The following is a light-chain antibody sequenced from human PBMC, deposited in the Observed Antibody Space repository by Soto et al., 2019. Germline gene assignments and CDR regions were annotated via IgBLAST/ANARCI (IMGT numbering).Light chain of an antibody. J-gene: IGKJ4*01. CDR1: QDITTY. CDR2: DTF. V-gene: IGKV3-11*01. CDR3: QQRSNWPLT. Sequence: IVLTQSPSSLSFSPGERATLSCRASQDITTYLAWYQQKPGQAPRLFIYDTFNRVPGVPDRFSGSGSGTVFTLTISNVAPEDSAIYYCQQRSNWPLTFGGGTKVEIK.